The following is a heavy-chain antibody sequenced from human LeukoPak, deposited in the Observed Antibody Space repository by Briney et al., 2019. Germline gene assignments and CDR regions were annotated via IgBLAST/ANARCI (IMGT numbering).Heavy chain of an antibody. J-gene: IGHJ5*02. V-gene: IGHV1-2*04. CDR3: ARDTSGFGGSNWFDP. CDR2: INPNSGST. CDR1: GYTFTGYY. Sequence: SVKVSCKASGYTFTGYYMHWVRQAPGQGLEWMGWINPNSGSTDYAQKFQGWVTMTRDTSISTAYMELSRLRSDDTAVYYCARDTSGFGGSNWFDPWGQGTLVTVSS. D-gene: IGHD3-10*01.